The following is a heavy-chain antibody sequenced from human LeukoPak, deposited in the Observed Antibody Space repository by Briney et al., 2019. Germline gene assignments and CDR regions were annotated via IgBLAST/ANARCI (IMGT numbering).Heavy chain of an antibody. CDR2: ISGSGGST. V-gene: IGHV3-23*01. CDR1: GFTFSSYA. CDR3: AKGQNYYDTSGYLTVDH. J-gene: IGHJ4*02. Sequence: PGGSLRLSCAASGFTFSSYAMTGVRQAPGKGLEWVSVISGSGGSTYYADSVKGRFTISRDNSKNTLYLQMNSLRAEDTAVYYCAKGQNYYDTSGYLTVDHWGQGTLVTVSS. D-gene: IGHD3-22*01.